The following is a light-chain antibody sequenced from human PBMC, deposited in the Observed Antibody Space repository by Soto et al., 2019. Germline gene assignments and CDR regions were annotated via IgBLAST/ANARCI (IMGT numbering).Light chain of an antibody. J-gene: IGLJ1*01. Sequence: QSVLTQPPSVSAAPGQKVTISCSGSSSNIGGNSVSWYQQLPGTAPKLLIYDDNKRPSGIPDRFSGSKSGTSATLGITGFQTGDEADYYCGSWDSSLSASYAFGGRTKVTVL. CDR3: GSWDSSLSASYA. V-gene: IGLV1-51*01. CDR2: DDN. CDR1: SSNIGGNS.